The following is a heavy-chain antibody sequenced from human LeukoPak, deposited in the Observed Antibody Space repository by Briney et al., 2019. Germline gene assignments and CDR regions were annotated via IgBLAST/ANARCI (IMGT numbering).Heavy chain of an antibody. V-gene: IGHV4-31*03. J-gene: IGHJ4*02. CDR1: GGSISSGVYY. Sequence: PSETLSLTCTVSGGSISSGVYYWSWIRQHPGKGLEWIGYIYHSGSTYYNPSLKSRVTISLDTSKNQFSLKLSSVTAADTAVYYCARALVPYYFDYWGQGTLVTVSS. D-gene: IGHD2-8*02. CDR3: ARALVPYYFDY. CDR2: IYHSGST.